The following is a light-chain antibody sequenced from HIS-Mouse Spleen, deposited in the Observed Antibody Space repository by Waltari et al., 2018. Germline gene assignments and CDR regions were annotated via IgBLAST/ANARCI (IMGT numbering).Light chain of an antibody. Sequence: QSALTQPASVSGSPGRSITISCTRTSSDVGGYNYVSWYQQHPGKAPKFMIYDVSNRPSGVSNRFSGSKSGNTASLTISGLQAEDEADYYCSSYTSSSTVVFGGGTKLTVL. CDR3: SSYTSSSTVV. J-gene: IGLJ2*01. CDR2: DVS. CDR1: SSDVGGYNY. V-gene: IGLV2-14*03.